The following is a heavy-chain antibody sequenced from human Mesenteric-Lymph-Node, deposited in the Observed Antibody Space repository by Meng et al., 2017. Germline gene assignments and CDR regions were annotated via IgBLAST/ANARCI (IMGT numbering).Heavy chain of an antibody. Sequence: QVQLQEAGPGLVKPSLPLSLTCAVSGGSIISGDSYWSWIRQPPGKGLEWIGEIPHRGSSAYNPSLKSRVSMSIDKSKNQFSLKLTSVTAADTAVYHCLRGSGGSVWGQGTLVTISS. CDR3: LRGSGGSV. CDR2: IPHRGSS. J-gene: IGHJ1*01. V-gene: IGHV4-30-4*01. D-gene: IGHD3-10*01. CDR1: GGSIISGDSY.